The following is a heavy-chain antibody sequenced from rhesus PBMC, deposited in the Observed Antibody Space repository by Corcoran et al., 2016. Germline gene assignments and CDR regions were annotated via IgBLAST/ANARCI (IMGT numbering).Heavy chain of an antibody. CDR2: ISGGGGIT. Sequence: QLQLQESGPGLVKPSETLSLTCAVSGGSISSNYWSWIRQPPEKGLEWIGRISGGGGITDYNPSLKSRVTISTDTSKNQFSLKLSSVTAADTAVYYCARDWAYNWNYGYFDLWGPGTPITISS. CDR1: GGSISSNY. D-gene: IGHD1-26*01. V-gene: IGHV4-173*01. J-gene: IGHJ2*01. CDR3: ARDWAYNWNYGYFDL.